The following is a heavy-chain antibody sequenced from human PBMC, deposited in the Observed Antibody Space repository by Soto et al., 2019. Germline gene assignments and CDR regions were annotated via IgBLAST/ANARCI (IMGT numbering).Heavy chain of an antibody. J-gene: IGHJ4*02. CDR2: ISGSGGST. Sequence: EVQLLESGGGLVQPGGSLRLSCAASGFTFSSYAMSWVRQAPGKGLEWVSAISGSGGSTYYADSVEGRFTISRDNSKNTLYLQMNSLRAEDTAVYYCAKDNQFIVGLYYFDYWGQGTLVTVSS. V-gene: IGHV3-23*01. CDR3: AKDNQFIVGLYYFDY. CDR1: GFTFSSYA. D-gene: IGHD2-21*01.